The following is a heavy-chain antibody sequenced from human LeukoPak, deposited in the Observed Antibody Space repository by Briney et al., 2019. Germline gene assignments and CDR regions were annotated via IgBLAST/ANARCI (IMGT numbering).Heavy chain of an antibody. CDR2: ISWNSGSI. CDR3: ALGIFTNFDY. J-gene: IGHJ4*02. D-gene: IGHD3-3*01. V-gene: IGHV3-9*01. Sequence: GRSLRLSCAASGFTFDDYAMHWVWQAPGKGLEWVSGISWNSGSIGYADSVKGRFTISRDNAKNSLYLQMNSLRAEDTALYYCALGIFTNFDYWGQGTLVTVSS. CDR1: GFTFDDYA.